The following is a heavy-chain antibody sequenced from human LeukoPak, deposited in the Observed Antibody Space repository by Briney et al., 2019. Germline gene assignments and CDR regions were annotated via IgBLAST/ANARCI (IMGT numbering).Heavy chain of an antibody. CDR1: GFTFSSYW. Sequence: PGGSLRLSCAASGFTFSSYWMRWVRQAPGRGLEWVANIKQDGSEKYYVDSVKGRFTISRDNAKNSLYLQMNSLRAEDTAVYYCASPTYYDFWSGYSYDAFDIWGQGTMVTVSS. CDR3: ASPTYYDFWSGYSYDAFDI. V-gene: IGHV3-7*01. D-gene: IGHD3-3*01. CDR2: IKQDGSEK. J-gene: IGHJ3*02.